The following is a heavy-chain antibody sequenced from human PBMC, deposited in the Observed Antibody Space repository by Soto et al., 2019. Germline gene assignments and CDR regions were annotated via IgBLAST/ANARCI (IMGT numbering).Heavy chain of an antibody. Sequence: GGSLRLSCAASGFTFSSYWMHWVRQAPGKGLVWVSRINSDGSSTSYADSVKGRFTISRDNAKNTLYLQMNSLRAEDTAVYYCSHPGDGDYRDYWGQGTLVTVSS. CDR3: SHPGDGDYRDY. V-gene: IGHV3-74*01. D-gene: IGHD4-17*01. CDR2: INSDGSST. J-gene: IGHJ4*02. CDR1: GFTFSSYW.